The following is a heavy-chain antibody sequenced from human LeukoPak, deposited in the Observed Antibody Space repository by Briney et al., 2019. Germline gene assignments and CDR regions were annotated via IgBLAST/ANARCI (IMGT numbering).Heavy chain of an antibody. CDR3: ATLTGGERPAKSTFDY. V-gene: IGHV4-30-2*01. CDR2: IYHSGST. Sequence: SQTLSLTCTVSGGSISSGGYYWSWIRQPPGKGLEWIGYIYHSGSTYYNPSLKSRVTISVDRSKNQFSLKLSSVTAADTAVYYCATLTGGERPAKSTFDYWGQGTLVTVSS. CDR1: GGSISSGGYY. D-gene: IGHD1-1*01. J-gene: IGHJ4*02.